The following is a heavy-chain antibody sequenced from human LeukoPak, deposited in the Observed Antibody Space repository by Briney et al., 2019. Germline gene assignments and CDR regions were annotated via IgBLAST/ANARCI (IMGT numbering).Heavy chain of an antibody. D-gene: IGHD2-8*01. V-gene: IGHV4-59*01. CDR1: GGSISSYY. Sequence: SETLSLTCTVSGGSISSYYWSWIRQPPGKGLEWIGYIYYSGSTNYNPSLKSRVTISVDTSKNQFSLKLSSVTAADTAVYYCARATPSVLSTYFDYWGRGTLVTVSS. CDR2: IYYSGST. CDR3: ARATPSVLSTYFDY. J-gene: IGHJ4*02.